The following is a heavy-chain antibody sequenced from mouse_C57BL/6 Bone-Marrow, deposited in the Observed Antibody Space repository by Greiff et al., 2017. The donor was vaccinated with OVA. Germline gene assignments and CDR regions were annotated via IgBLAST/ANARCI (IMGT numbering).Heavy chain of an antibody. V-gene: IGHV1-81*01. CDR3: ASLIYYYGSSPFAY. Sequence: QVQLKQSGAELARPGASVKLSCKASGYTFTSYGISWVKQRTGQGLEWIGEIYPRSGNTYYNEKFKGKATLTADKSSSTAYMELRSLTSEDSAVYFCASLIYYYGSSPFAYWGQGTLVTVSA. D-gene: IGHD1-1*01. J-gene: IGHJ3*01. CDR1: GYTFTSYG. CDR2: IYPRSGNT.